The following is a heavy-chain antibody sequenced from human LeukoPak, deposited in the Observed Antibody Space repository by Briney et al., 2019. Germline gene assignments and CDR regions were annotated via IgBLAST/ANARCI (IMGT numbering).Heavy chain of an antibody. D-gene: IGHD4-23*01. CDR2: IYHSGST. Sequence: PSETLSLTCTVSGYSISSGYYWGWIRQPPGKGLEWIGSIYHSGSTYYNPSLKSRVTISVDTSNNQFSLKLSSVTAADTAVYYCARVDYGGNTEDYWGQGTLVTVSS. J-gene: IGHJ4*02. CDR1: GYSISSGYY. CDR3: ARVDYGGNTEDY. V-gene: IGHV4-38-2*02.